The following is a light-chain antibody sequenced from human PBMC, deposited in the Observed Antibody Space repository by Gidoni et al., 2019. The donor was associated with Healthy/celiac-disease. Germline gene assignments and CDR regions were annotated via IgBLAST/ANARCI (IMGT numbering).Light chain of an antibody. V-gene: IGKV1-5*03. CDR1: QSISSW. CDR3: QQYNSYTLT. J-gene: IGKJ4*01. CDR2: KAS. Sequence: DIQTTQSPSTLSASVGDRVTITCRASQSISSWLAWYQQKPGKAPKLLIYKASSLESGVPSRFSGSGSGTEFTLTISSLQPDDFATYYCQQYNSYTLTFGGGTKVEFK.